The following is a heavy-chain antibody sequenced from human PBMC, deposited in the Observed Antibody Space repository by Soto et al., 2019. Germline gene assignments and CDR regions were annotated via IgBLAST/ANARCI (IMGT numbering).Heavy chain of an antibody. Sequence: QITLKESGPTLVKPTQTLTMTCTFSGFSLSSTRMAVGWIRQPPGKALEWLALIYWDDDKRYSPFLKSRLTITKDTSQNPVVLTMSHMDPVDTARYYCAHIVVAGLGYYFDYWGQGTLVTVSS. CDR2: IYWDDDK. V-gene: IGHV2-5*02. D-gene: IGHD6-19*01. CDR3: AHIVVAGLGYYFDY. J-gene: IGHJ4*02. CDR1: GFSLSSTRMA.